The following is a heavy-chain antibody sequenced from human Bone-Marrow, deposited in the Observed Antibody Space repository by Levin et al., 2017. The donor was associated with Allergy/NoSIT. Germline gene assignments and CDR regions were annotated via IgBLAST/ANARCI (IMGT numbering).Heavy chain of an antibody. CDR1: GFTFSNSW. D-gene: IGHD5-24*01. CDR2: IKEDGSEK. Sequence: GESLKISCAASGFTFSNSWMSWVRQAPGKGLEWVANIKEDGSEKYYVDSVKGRFTISRDNAKNSLFVQMNSLRVEDTAVYYCERDQFRRATIGARWFDPWGQGTLVTVSS. V-gene: IGHV3-7*01. CDR3: ERDQFRRATIGARWFDP. J-gene: IGHJ5*02.